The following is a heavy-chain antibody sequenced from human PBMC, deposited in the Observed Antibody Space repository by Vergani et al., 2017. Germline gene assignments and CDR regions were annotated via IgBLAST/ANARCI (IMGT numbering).Heavy chain of an antibody. CDR1: VVSIGSNSYY. V-gene: IGHV4-39*01. Sequence: QLQLQESGPGLVKPSETLSLTCTVSVVSIGSNSYYWGWIRQPPGKGLEWIGTIYYTGTTYYNEAHKSRLTISVDTSKNQFSLNLTSVTAADTAVYYCTRHGRSGWAGYFQHWGQGTLVTAS. J-gene: IGHJ1*01. CDR3: TRHGRSGWAGYFQH. D-gene: IGHD6-19*01. CDR2: IYYTGTT.